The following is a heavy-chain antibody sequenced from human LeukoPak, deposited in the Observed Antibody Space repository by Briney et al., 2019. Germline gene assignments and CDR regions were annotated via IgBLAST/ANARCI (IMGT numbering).Heavy chain of an antibody. CDR1: GFTFDDYA. D-gene: IGHD6-19*01. J-gene: IGHJ4*02. Sequence: GRSLRLSCAASGFTFDDYAMHWVRQAPGKRLEWVSGISWNSGSIGYADSVKGRFTISRDNAKNSLYLQMNSLRAEDTALYYCAKAYSSGGGVDYWGQGTLVTVSS. CDR2: ISWNSGSI. V-gene: IGHV3-9*01. CDR3: AKAYSSGGGVDY.